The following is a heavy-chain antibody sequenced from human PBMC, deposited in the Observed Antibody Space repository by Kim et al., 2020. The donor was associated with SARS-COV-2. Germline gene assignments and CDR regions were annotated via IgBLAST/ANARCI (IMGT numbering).Heavy chain of an antibody. CDR3: ARDSAYYYYGMDV. CDR1: GFTFSSYS. J-gene: IGHJ6*02. CDR2: ISSSSSTI. D-gene: IGHD3-10*01. Sequence: GGSLRLSCAASGFTFSSYSMNWVRQAPGKGLEWVSYISSSSSTIYYADSVKGRFTISRDNAKNSLYLQMNSLRDKDTAVYYCARDSAYYYYGMDVWGQGTTVTVSS. V-gene: IGHV3-48*02.